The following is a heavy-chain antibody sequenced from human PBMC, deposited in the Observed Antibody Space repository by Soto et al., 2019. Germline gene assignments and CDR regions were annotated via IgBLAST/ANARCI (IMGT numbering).Heavy chain of an antibody. CDR2: IIPIFDAT. CDR1: GGTFSRHS. J-gene: IGHJ4*02. CDR3: ARDLTSVRGS. D-gene: IGHD3-10*01. V-gene: IGHV1-69*01. Sequence: QVQMVQSGAELKKPGSSARVSCKVSGGTFSRHSISWVRQAPGQGLEWLGGIIPIFDATQYAQKFQGRLTNTADASTTTFHMDLSGLNTQDTALYFCARDLTSVRGSWGQGALVSVS.